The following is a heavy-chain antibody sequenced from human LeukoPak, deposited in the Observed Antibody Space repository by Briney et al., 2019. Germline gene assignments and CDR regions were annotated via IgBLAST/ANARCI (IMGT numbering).Heavy chain of an antibody. J-gene: IGHJ4*02. CDR1: GFTFSTYW. V-gene: IGHV3-7*03. Sequence: GGSLRLSCAASGFTFSTYWMTWVRQAPGKGLEWVANIRQDGSEKYYVDSVKGRFTISRDNTKNSLYLQMNSLRAEDTAIYYCARGGQIRPTCFDYWGQGTLVTVSS. CDR2: IRQDGSEK. CDR3: ARGGQIRPTCFDY. D-gene: IGHD2/OR15-2a*01.